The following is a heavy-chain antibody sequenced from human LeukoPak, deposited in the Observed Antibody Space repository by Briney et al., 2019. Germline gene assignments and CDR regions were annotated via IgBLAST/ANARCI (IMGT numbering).Heavy chain of an antibody. J-gene: IGHJ4*02. Sequence: GGSLRLSCSASGFTFSTYWMVWVRQAPGKGLEWVANIKEDGSEKNYVDSVKGRFTISRDNAKNSTYLQMNSLRAEDTAVYYCARDPDLAAPCTGDFDYWGQGTLVTVSS. D-gene: IGHD2-8*02. CDR2: IKEDGSEK. CDR1: GFTFSTYW. CDR3: ARDPDLAAPCTGDFDY. V-gene: IGHV3-7*01.